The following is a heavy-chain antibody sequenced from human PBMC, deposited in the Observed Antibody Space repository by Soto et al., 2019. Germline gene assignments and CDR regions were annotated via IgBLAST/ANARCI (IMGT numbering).Heavy chain of an antibody. CDR2: INNDGRTT. V-gene: IGHV3-74*01. D-gene: IGHD2-15*01. CDR1: GFTFNSYW. J-gene: IGHJ4*02. CDR3: VRGVIAANCFDY. Sequence: EVQLAESGGGLVQPGGSPRLSCAASGFTFNSYWRHWFRQVPGKGLVWVSRINNDGRTTNYSDSVKGRFTIFRYNARNPVYLQMNSLRADDTSVYYCVRGVIAANCFDYWGQGTLVTVSS.